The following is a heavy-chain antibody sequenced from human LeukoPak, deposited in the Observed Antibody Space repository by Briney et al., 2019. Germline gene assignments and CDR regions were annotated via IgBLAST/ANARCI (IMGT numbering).Heavy chain of an antibody. V-gene: IGHV4-39*07. Sequence: SETLSLTCTVSSGSISSTSYYWGWIRQPPGMGLEWIGSMYYSGSTYYNPSLKSRVNISVDTSKSQFSLKLSSVTAADTGVYYCAREMRSPRGGFDYWDQGTLVTVSS. CDR3: AREMRSPRGGFDY. CDR2: MYYSGST. CDR1: SGSISSTSYY. J-gene: IGHJ4*02. D-gene: IGHD3-10*01.